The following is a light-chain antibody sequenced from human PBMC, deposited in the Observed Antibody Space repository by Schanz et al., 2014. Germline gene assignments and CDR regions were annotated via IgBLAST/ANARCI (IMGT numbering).Light chain of an antibody. CDR3: MQSIQLPFT. J-gene: IGKJ3*01. V-gene: IGKV2D-29*01. Sequence: DIVMTQSPLSLPVTPGEPASISCRSSQSLLFSNGYNYLDWYLQKPGQPPQLLIYEVSNRFSGVPDRFSGSGSGTDFTLKISRVEAEDVGVYYCMQSIQLPFTFGPGTKVDIK. CDR2: EVS. CDR1: QSLLFSNGYNY.